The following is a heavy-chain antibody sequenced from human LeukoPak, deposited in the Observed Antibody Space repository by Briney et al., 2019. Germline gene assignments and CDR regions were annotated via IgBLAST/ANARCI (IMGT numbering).Heavy chain of an antibody. V-gene: IGHV3-21*01. Sequence: AGGSLRLSCAASGFTFSSYSMNWVRQAPGKGLEWVSSISSSSTYIFYADSVKGRFTISRDNAKNSLYLQMNSLRAEDTAVYYCARGPDFWSGYYTVYFDYWGQGTLVTVSS. J-gene: IGHJ4*02. CDR3: ARGPDFWSGYYTVYFDY. CDR1: GFTFSSYS. CDR2: ISSSSTYI. D-gene: IGHD3-3*01.